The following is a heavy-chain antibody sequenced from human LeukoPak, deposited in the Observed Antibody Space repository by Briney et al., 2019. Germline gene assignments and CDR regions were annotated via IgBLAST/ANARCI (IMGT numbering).Heavy chain of an antibody. D-gene: IGHD3-22*01. CDR2: ISSSGSTI. Sequence: GGSLRLSCAASGFTFSDYYMSWIRQAPGKGLEWVSYISSSGSTIYYADSVKGRFTISRDNAKNSLYLQMNSLRAEDMAVYYCARALNPYDSSGYPFYFDYWGQGTLVTVSS. J-gene: IGHJ4*02. V-gene: IGHV3-11*01. CDR1: GFTFSDYY. CDR3: ARALNPYDSSGYPFYFDY.